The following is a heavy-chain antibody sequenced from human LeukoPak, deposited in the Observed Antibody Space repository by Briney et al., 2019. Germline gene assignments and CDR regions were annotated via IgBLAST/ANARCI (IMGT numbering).Heavy chain of an antibody. CDR2: IYYSGST. V-gene: IGHV4-31*03. J-gene: IGHJ4*02. D-gene: IGHD3-22*01. Sequence: SETLSLTCTASGGSISSGGYYWSWIRQHPGKGLEWIGYIYYSGSTYYNPSLKSRVTISVDTSKNQFSLKLSSVTAADTAVYYCAATEVRAPHPYYDSSGYGVVSDYWGQGTLVTVSS. CDR1: GGSISSGGYY. CDR3: AATEVRAPHPYYDSSGYGVVSDY.